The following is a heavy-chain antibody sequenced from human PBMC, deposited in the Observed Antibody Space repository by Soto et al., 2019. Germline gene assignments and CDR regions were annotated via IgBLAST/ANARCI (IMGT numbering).Heavy chain of an antibody. CDR2: ISASGGTM. CDR1: GFTFSSYN. J-gene: IGHJ4*02. D-gene: IGHD3-3*01. Sequence: EVQLVESGGGLVQPGGSLRLSCAASGFTFSSYNMNWVRQAPGKGLEWVSYISASGGTMYYADSVKGRFTISRDNAKNSLYLQMNSLRDEDTAVYYCARGPNYYLWYFDYWGQGTLVTVSS. CDR3: ARGPNYYLWYFDY. V-gene: IGHV3-48*02.